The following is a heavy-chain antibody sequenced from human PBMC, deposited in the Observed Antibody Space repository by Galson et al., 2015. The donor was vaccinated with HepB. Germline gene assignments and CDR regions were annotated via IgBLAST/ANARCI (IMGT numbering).Heavy chain of an antibody. CDR2: INPNSGGT. Sequence: SVKVSCKASGYILTGYYMHWVRQAPGQGLEWMGWINPNSGGTNYAQKFQGRDTMTRDASISTTYMELSRLRSDDTAVYYCARVAGFGEFSVWGQGTLVTVSS. CDR1: GYILTGYY. V-gene: IGHV1-2*02. J-gene: IGHJ4*02. D-gene: IGHD3-10*01. CDR3: ARVAGFGEFSV.